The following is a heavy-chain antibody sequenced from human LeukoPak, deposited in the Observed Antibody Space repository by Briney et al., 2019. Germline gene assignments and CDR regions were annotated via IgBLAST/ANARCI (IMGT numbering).Heavy chain of an antibody. D-gene: IGHD1/OR15-1a*01. V-gene: IGHV3-53*01. CDR1: GFTVSSNY. Sequence: PGGSLRLSCAASGFTVSSNYMSWVRQAPGKGLEWVSVIYSGGSTYYADSVKGRFTISRDNSKNTLYLQMNSLRAEDTAVYYCARQSYNWNNLSNYYYRDFWGKGTTVTVSS. CDR2: IYSGGST. J-gene: IGHJ6*03. CDR3: ARQSYNWNNLSNYYYRDF.